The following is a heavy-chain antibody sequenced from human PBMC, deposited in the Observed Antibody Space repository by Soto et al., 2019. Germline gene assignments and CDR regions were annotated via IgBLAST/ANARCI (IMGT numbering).Heavy chain of an antibody. V-gene: IGHV3-53*04. J-gene: IGHJ4*02. CDR2: IYSGGST. Sequence: VQLVESGGGLVQPGGSLRLSCAASGFTVSSNYMSWVRQAPGKGLEWVSVIYSGGSTYYADSVKGRFTISRHNSKNTLYLQMNSLRAEDTAVYYCAREGYCSGGSCSFDYWGQGTLVTVSS. CDR1: GFTVSSNY. CDR3: AREGYCSGGSCSFDY. D-gene: IGHD2-15*01.